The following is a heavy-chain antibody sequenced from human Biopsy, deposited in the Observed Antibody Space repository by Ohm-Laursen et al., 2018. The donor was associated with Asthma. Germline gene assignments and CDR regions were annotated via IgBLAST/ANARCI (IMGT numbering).Heavy chain of an antibody. CDR1: GFTLSSYA. D-gene: IGHD2-15*01. V-gene: IGHV3-21*01. Sequence: SLRLSYAASGFTLSSYAMSWVRQAPGKGLEWVSSISRSSTYIYYADSIKGRFTISRDNAKTSLYLQMNSLRAEDTAVYYCARSREAYCSGGTCHTSGFDFWGQGTLVTVSS. CDR3: ARSREAYCSGGTCHTSGFDF. J-gene: IGHJ4*02. CDR2: ISRSSTYI.